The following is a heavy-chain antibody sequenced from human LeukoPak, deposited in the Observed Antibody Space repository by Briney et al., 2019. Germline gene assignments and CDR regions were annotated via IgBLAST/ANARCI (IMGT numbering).Heavy chain of an antibody. CDR3: ARDWGSGWFGGDDFDI. D-gene: IGHD6-19*01. CDR2: ISGYNGNT. CDR1: GYPFTNYG. Sequence: GESLKISCKASGYPFTNYGISWVRQAPGQGLEWMGWISGYNGNTNHAQKFQDRVTLTTETSTRTAYMELRSLRSDDTAVYYCARDWGSGWFGGDDFDIWGQGTRVIVSS. V-gene: IGHV1-18*01. J-gene: IGHJ3*02.